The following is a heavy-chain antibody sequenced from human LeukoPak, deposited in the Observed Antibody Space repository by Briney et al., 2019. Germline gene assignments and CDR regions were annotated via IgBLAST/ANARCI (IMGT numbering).Heavy chain of an antibody. V-gene: IGHV3-21*01. CDR1: GFTFSNYN. J-gene: IGHJ5*02. CDR3: ATDLIHYYASGAKT. CDR2: ISTSGSYN. D-gene: IGHD3-10*01. Sequence: GGSLRLSCAASGFTFSNYNMNWVRQAPGKGLEWVSSISTSGSYNYYANSMKGRFTISRDNAKNSLYLQMNSLRVEDSAVYYCATDLIHYYASGAKTWGQGTLVTVSS.